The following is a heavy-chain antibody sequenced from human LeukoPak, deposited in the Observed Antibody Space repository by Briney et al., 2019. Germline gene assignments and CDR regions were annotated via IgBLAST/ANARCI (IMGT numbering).Heavy chain of an antibody. V-gene: IGHV1-69*05. D-gene: IGHD3-22*01. J-gene: IGHJ4*02. CDR3: ARDVSSGYYYDLDY. CDR2: IIPIFGTA. Sequence: SVRVSCTASGGTFSTYAISWVRQAPGQGLEWMGGIIPIFGTANYEQKFQGRVTITTDESTSTAYMELSSLRSEDTAVYYCARDVSSGYYYDLDYWGQGTLVTVSS. CDR1: GGTFSTYA.